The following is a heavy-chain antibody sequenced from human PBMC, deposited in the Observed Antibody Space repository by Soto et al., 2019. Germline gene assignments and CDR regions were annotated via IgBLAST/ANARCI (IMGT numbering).Heavy chain of an antibody. Sequence: QVQLVQSGAEVKKPGSSVKVSCKASGGTLSSSTISWVRQAPGQGLEWMGRVLPILGIANYAQKFQGRVTITADKSTTTSYMELSSLRSEDTAMFYCARARSGYDYSYFDYWGQGTLVTVSS. CDR3: ARARSGYDYSYFDY. D-gene: IGHD5-12*01. CDR2: VLPILGIA. CDR1: GGTLSSST. V-gene: IGHV1-69*02. J-gene: IGHJ4*02.